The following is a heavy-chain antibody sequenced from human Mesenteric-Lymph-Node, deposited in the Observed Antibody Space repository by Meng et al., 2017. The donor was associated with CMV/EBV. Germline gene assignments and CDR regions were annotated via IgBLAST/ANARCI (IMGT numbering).Heavy chain of an antibody. CDR3: ARDRDTDWYSPFDY. CDR1: GYTFIDYY. D-gene: IGHD3-9*01. Sequence: QVQLVQSGAEGKMPGASVRVSCKASGYTFIDYYIKWVRQAPGQGLEWMGRINPKTGGRSYAQNFQGRVTMTRDTSINTAYMEVNRLNSDDTAMYYCARDRDTDWYSPFDYWGPGTLVTVSS. J-gene: IGHJ4*02. CDR2: INPKTGGR. V-gene: IGHV1-2*06.